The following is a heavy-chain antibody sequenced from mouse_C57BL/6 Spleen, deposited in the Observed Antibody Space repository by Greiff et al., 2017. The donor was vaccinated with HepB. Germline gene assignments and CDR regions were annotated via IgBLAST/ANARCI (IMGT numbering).Heavy chain of an antibody. V-gene: IGHV1-82*01. Sequence: VQLQQSGPELVKPGASVKISCKASGYAFSSSWMNWVKQRPGKGLEWIGRIYPGDGDTNYNGKFKGKATLTADKSSSTAYMQLSSLTSEDSAVYFCARRDGYYLAMDYWGQGTSVTVSS. CDR2: IYPGDGDT. CDR3: ARRDGYYLAMDY. CDR1: GYAFSSSW. D-gene: IGHD2-3*01. J-gene: IGHJ4*01.